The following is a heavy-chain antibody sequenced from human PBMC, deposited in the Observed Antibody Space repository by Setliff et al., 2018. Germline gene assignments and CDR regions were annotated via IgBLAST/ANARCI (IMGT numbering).Heavy chain of an antibody. CDR3: ATYKRSSSFEY. D-gene: IGHD6-6*01. J-gene: IGHJ4*02. V-gene: IGHV3-21*04. Sequence: PGGSLRLSCAASGFAFTSSTMNWVRQSPGKSLEWVSSISGRSDYINYVDSVKGRFTISRDNAKNSLYLQMNSPRAEDTAVYYCATYKRSSSFEYWGQGSLVTVSS. CDR2: ISGRSDYI. CDR1: GFAFTSST.